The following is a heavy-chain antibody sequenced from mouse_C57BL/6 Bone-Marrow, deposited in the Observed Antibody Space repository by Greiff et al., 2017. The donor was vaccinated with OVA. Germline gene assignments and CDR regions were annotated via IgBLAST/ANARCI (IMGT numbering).Heavy chain of an antibody. CDR1: GYTFTSYW. Sequence: QVQLQQPGAELVKPGASVKLSCKASGYTFTSYWMQWVKQRPGQGLEWIGEIDPSDSNTNYNQKFKGKATLTVDTSSSTAYMQLSSLTSEDSAVYYCARRWGNYWFAYWGQGTLVTVSA. V-gene: IGHV1-50*01. CDR2: IDPSDSNT. D-gene: IGHD2-1*01. J-gene: IGHJ3*01. CDR3: ARRWGNYWFAY.